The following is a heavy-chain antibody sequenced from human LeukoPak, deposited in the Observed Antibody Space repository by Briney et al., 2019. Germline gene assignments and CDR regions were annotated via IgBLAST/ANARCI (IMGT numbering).Heavy chain of an antibody. J-gene: IGHJ4*02. CDR2: IHPTDGST. CDR3: ARANGGGLDY. CDR1: GYTFSTYY. D-gene: IGHD3-10*01. V-gene: IGHV1-46*01. Sequence: ASVKVSRKTSGYTFSTYYTHWVRQAPGQGLEWLGIIHPTDGSTSYTQKIQGRVTMTRDTATGTVYLELSSLRSEDTAVYWCARANGGGLDYWGQGTLITVSS.